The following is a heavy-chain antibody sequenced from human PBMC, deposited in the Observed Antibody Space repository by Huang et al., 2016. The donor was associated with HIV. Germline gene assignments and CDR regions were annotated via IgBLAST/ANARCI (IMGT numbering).Heavy chain of an antibody. CDR3: AHRQTYDFWSGSFDS. D-gene: IGHD3-3*01. J-gene: IGHJ4*02. V-gene: IGHV2-5*02. Sequence: QITLKESGPTLVKPTQTLTLTCTFSGFSITTDGAGVGWIRQPPGKALEWLALIFWDDDKRYSPSLKNRLSITKDTSKNQVVLTMTNMDPMDTATYFCAHRQTYDFWSGSFDSWGQGTLVTVSS. CDR2: IFWDDDK. CDR1: GFSITTDGAG.